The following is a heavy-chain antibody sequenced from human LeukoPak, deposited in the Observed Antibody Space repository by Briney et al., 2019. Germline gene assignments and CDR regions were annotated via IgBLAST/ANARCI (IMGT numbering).Heavy chain of an antibody. CDR3: AKSPRGYNWNFDY. CDR2: ISYDGSNE. J-gene: IGHJ4*02. Sequence: PGGSLRLSCAASGFTFSRCAMHWVRQAPGKGLEWVAVISYDGSNEYYADSVKGRFTISRDSSENTLYLQMNSLRAEDTAIYYCAKSPRGYNWNFDYWGQGTLVTVSS. V-gene: IGHV3-30-3*02. CDR1: GFTFSRCA. D-gene: IGHD1-1*01.